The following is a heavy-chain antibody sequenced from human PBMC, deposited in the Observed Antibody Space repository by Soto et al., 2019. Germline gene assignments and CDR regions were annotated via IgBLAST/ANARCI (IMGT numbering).Heavy chain of an antibody. CDR3: ARDRPFDY. CDR1: GYRFIAYY. V-gene: IGHV1-2*02. CDR2: INPNTGDT. J-gene: IGHJ4*02. Sequence: QVQLVQSGAEVKKPGASVKVSCKASGYRFIAYYMYWVRQAPGQGLEWMGWINPNTGDTNYAQKFQGRVTVTRDTSISTAYMELSSLTSDDTAVYYCARDRPFDYWGQGTLLTVSS.